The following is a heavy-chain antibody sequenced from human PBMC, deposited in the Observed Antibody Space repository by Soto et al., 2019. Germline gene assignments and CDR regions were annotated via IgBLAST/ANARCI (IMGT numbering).Heavy chain of an antibody. V-gene: IGHV4-38-2*01. J-gene: IGHJ6*02. CDR2: LYHSGST. CDR1: VYSISSGYY. D-gene: IGHD2-2*01. Sequence: SETLSLTCAVSVYSISSGYYCGWIRQPPGKGLEWIGSLYHSGSTYYNPSLKSRVTISVYTSKNQFSLKLSSVTAADTAVYYCARVYCSSTSCYDYYYYGMDVWGQGTPVTVSS. CDR3: ARVYCSSTSCYDYYYYGMDV.